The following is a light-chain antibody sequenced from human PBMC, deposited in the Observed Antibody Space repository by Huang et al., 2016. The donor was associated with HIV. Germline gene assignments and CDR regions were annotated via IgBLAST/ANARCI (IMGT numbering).Light chain of an antibody. CDR1: QSVISRY. V-gene: IGKV3-20*01. Sequence: EIVLTQSPGTLSLSPGERATLSCRASQSVISRYLAWYQQKPGQAPRLLSYGASSRATGIPDKFSGSGSGTDFTLTISRLEPQDFAVYYCQQYGSSPQTFGQGTRLEIK. CDR2: GAS. CDR3: QQYGSSPQT. J-gene: IGKJ5*01.